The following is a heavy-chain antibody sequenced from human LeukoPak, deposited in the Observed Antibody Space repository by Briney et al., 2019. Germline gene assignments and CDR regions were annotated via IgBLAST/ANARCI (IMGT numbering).Heavy chain of an antibody. CDR1: GGSISSSSYY. CDR2: IYYSGST. Sequence: PSETLSLTCTVSGGSISSSSYYWGWIRQPPGKGLEWIGYIYYSGSTNYNPSLKSRVTISVDTSKNQFSLKLSSVTAADTVVYYCARDWGVSARPGYMDVWGKGTTVTVSS. J-gene: IGHJ6*03. V-gene: IGHV4-61*01. CDR3: ARDWGVSARPGYMDV. D-gene: IGHD6-6*01.